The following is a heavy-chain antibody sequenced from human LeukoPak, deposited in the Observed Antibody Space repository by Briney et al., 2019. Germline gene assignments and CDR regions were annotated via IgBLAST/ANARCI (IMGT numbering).Heavy chain of an antibody. Sequence: GASVKVSCKASGYTFTSYDINWVRQATGQGLEWMGWMNPNSGNTGYAQKFQGRVTITRNTSISTAYMELSSLRSEDTAVYYCAYYHVNEEPPTFWGQGTLVTVSS. CDR2: MNPNSGNT. CDR1: GYTFTSYD. D-gene: IGHD1-1*01. V-gene: IGHV1-8*03. J-gene: IGHJ4*02. CDR3: AYYHVNEEPPTF.